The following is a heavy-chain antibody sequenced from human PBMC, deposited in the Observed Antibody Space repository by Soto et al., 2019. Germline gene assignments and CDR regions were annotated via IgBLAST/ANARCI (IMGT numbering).Heavy chain of an antibody. CDR1: GGSISSSSYY. V-gene: IGHV4-39*01. Sequence: AATLSLTCTVSGGSISSSSYYWGWIRQPPGKGLEWIGSIYYSGSTYYNPSLKSRVTISVDTSKNQFSLKLSSVTAADTAVYYCARLNTMVRGFPDLFDYWGQGTLVTVSS. D-gene: IGHD3-10*01. CDR3: ARLNTMVRGFPDLFDY. J-gene: IGHJ4*02. CDR2: IYYSGST.